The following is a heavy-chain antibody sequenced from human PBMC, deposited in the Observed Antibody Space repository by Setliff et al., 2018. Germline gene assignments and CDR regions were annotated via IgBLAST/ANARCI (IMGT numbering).Heavy chain of an antibody. CDR2: MNPNSGKT. CDR3: ARERYFDY. J-gene: IGHJ4*02. Sequence: ASVKVSCKASGYPFISYDINWVRQAPGQGLEWMGWMNPNSGKTGYAQKFQGRVIVTRNTSISTAYQELNTLRSDDTAVYYCARERYFDYWGQGTLVTVSS. V-gene: IGHV1-8*02. CDR1: GYPFISYD.